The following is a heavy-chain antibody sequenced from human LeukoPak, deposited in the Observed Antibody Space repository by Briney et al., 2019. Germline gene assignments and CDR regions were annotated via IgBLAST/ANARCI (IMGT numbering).Heavy chain of an antibody. Sequence: GGSLRLSCAASGFTFSSYWMSWVRQAPGKGLEWVANIKEDGSDKYFVDSVKGRFTISRDNAKNSLYLQRNSLRAEDTAVYYCARDTGYNTFDYWGQGTLVTVSS. CDR1: GFTFSSYW. V-gene: IGHV3-7*05. D-gene: IGHD5-24*01. J-gene: IGHJ4*02. CDR2: IKEDGSDK. CDR3: ARDTGYNTFDY.